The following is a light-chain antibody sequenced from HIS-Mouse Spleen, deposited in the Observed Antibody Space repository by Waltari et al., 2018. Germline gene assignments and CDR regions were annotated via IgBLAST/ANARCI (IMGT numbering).Light chain of an antibody. CDR3: QVWDRSSDHVV. J-gene: IGLJ2*01. V-gene: IGLV3-21*03. CDR2: DDS. CDR1: NIGSKS. Sequence: SYVLTQPPSVSVAPGKTARITCGGNNIGSKSVHWYQQKPGQAPVLVVYDDSDRPSVIPGRFSGSNSGNTATLTIRRVEAGDEADYYCQVWDRSSDHVVFGGGTKLTVL.